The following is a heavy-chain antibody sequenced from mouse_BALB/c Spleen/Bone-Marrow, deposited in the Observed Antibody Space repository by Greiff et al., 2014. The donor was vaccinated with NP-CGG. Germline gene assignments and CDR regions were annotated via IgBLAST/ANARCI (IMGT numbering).Heavy chain of an antibody. CDR2: IHPNSGNT. CDR3: ARHHRYAYYFDY. Sequence: QVQLQQPWSVLVRPGASVRLSCKASGYTFTNSWIHWAKQRPGQGLEWIGEIHPNSGNTNYNEKFKGKATLTVDTSSSTAYVDLSSLTSEDSSVYYCARHHRYAYYFDYWGQGTTLTVSS. J-gene: IGHJ2*01. D-gene: IGHD2-14*01. CDR1: GYTFTNSW. V-gene: IGHV1S130*01.